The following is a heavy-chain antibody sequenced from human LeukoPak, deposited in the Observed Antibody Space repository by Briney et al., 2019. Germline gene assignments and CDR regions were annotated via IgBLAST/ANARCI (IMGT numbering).Heavy chain of an antibody. V-gene: IGHV3-11*01. CDR2: ISSSGSTI. CDR3: ARDSTQRYCSSTSCYGARWFDP. J-gene: IGHJ5*02. D-gene: IGHD2-2*01. CDR1: GFTFSDYY. Sequence: PGGSLRLSCAASGFTFSDYYMSWIRQAPGKGLEWVSYISSSGSTIYYADSVKGRFTISRDNAKNSLYLQMNSLRAEDTAVYYCARDSTQRYCSSTSCYGARWFDPWGQGTLVTVSS.